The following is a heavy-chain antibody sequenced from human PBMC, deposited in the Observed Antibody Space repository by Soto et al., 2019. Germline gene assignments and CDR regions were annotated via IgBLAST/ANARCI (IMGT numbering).Heavy chain of an antibody. V-gene: IGHV3-33*01. CDR1: GFTFSSYG. CDR3: ARSHKASLWFGELLYEGYYYGMDV. Sequence: GGSLRLSCAASGFTFSSYGMHWVRQAPGKGLEWVAVIWYDGSNKYYADSVKGRFTISRDNSKNTLYLQMSSLRAEDTAVYYCARSHKASLWFGELLYEGYYYGMDVWGQGTTVTVSS. J-gene: IGHJ6*02. CDR2: IWYDGSNK. D-gene: IGHD3-10*01.